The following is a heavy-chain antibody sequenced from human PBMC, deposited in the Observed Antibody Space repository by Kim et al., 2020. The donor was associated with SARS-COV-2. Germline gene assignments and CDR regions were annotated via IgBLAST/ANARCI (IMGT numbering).Heavy chain of an antibody. CDR1: GGSISSYY. CDR2: IFYTGST. J-gene: IGHJ4*02. CDR3: ARGGSGGFYYG. D-gene: IGHD3-22*01. Sequence: SETLSLTCIVSGGSISSYYWSWIRQPPGKGLEWIGYIFYTGSTNYNPSLKSRVTISVDTSKNQFSLKLSSVTAADTAVYYCARGGSGGFYYGWGQGTLVT. V-gene: IGHV4-59*01.